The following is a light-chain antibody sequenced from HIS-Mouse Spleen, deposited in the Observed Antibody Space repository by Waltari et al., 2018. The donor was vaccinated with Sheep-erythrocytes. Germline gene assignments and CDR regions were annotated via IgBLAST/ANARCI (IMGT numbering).Light chain of an antibody. CDR1: GSHVGGYNY. CDR2: DVS. CDR3: CSYAGSYNHV. V-gene: IGLV2-11*01. Sequence: QSALTQPRSVSGSPGPSVTISCTGTGSHVGGYNYVSWYQQHPGKAPKLMIYDVSKRPSGVPDRFSGSKSGNTASLTISGLQAEDEADYYCCSYAGSYNHVFATGTKVTVL. J-gene: IGLJ1*01.